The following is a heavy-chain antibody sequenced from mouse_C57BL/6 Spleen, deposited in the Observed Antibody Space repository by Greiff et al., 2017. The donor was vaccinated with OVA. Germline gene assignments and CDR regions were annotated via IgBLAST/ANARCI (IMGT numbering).Heavy chain of an antibody. J-gene: IGHJ4*01. Sequence: VQLQQSGPELVKPGASVKMSCKASGYTFTDYNMHWVKQSHGKSLEWIGYINPNNGGTSYNQKFKGKATLTVNKSSSTAYMELRSLTSEDSAVYYCARGATVVGRYAMDYGGQGTSVTVSS. V-gene: IGHV1-22*01. CDR2: INPNNGGT. D-gene: IGHD1-1*01. CDR1: GYTFTDYN. CDR3: ARGATVVGRYAMDY.